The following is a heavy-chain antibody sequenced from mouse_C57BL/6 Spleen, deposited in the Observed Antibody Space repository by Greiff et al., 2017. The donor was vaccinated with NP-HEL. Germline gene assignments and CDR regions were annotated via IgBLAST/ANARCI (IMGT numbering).Heavy chain of an antibody. CDR2: INPSNGGT. V-gene: IGHV1-53*01. Sequence: QVQLQQPGTELVEPGASVKLSCKASGYTFTSYWMHWVKQRPGQGLEWIGNINPSNGGTNYNEKFKSKATLTVDKSSSTAYMQLSSLTSEDSAVYYCARGEVTTVPLDYWGQGTTLTVSS. D-gene: IGHD1-1*01. CDR1: GYTFTSYW. J-gene: IGHJ2*01. CDR3: ARGEVTTVPLDY.